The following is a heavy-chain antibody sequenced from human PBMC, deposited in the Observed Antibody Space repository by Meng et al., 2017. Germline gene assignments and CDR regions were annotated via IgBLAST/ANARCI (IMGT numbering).Heavy chain of an antibody. D-gene: IGHD1-7*01. Sequence: QGQLLGSWGVVVQPGRSLRLSCAASGFTFSSYAMHWVRQAPGKGLEWVAVISYDGSNKYYADSVKGRFTISRDNSKNTLYLQMNSLRAEDTAVYYCARGQNWNYFGFFDYWGQGTLVTVSS. CDR2: ISYDGSNK. CDR3: ARGQNWNYFGFFDY. J-gene: IGHJ4*02. V-gene: IGHV3-30*01. CDR1: GFTFSSYA.